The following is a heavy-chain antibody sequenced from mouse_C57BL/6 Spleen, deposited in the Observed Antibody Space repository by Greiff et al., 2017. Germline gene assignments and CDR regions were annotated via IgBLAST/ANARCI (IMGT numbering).Heavy chain of an antibody. D-gene: IGHD2-2*01. Sequence: VQLQQSGPELVKPAASVKISCKASGYSFTGYYMNWVKQSPEKSLEWIGEINPSTGGTTYNQKFKAKATLTVDKSSSTAYMQLKSLTSEDSAVYYCAKAIYYGYDPWFADWGQGTLVTVSA. V-gene: IGHV1-42*01. CDR2: INPSTGGT. J-gene: IGHJ3*01. CDR1: GYSFTGYY. CDR3: AKAIYYGYDPWFAD.